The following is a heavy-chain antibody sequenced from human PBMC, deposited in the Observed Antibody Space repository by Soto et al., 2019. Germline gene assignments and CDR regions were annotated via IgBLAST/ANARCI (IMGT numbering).Heavy chain of an antibody. Sequence: WGSLRLSCAASGFTFISYAISLFRQSPFKWLEWVSAFSGSGGSTYYADSVKGRFTISRDNSKNTLYLQMNSLRAEDTAVYYCAKGLVSTTVVTPNDYWGQGTLVTVSS. CDR2: FSGSGGST. CDR3: AKGLVSTTVVTPNDY. CDR1: GFTFISYA. D-gene: IGHD4-17*01. J-gene: IGHJ4*02. V-gene: IGHV3-23*01.